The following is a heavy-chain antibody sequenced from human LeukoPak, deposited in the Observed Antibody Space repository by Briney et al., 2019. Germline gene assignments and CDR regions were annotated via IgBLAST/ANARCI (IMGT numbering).Heavy chain of an antibody. Sequence: SETLTLSCAVSGASISTHYWSWIRQAPGKGLEWIAYIYINGDTNYNPSLKSRATLSVDTSKNQFSLKLSTLTAADTAVYYWARPYYYDSRIVPWGEGTLVTVSS. D-gene: IGHD3-22*01. CDR3: ARPYYYDSRIVP. J-gene: IGHJ5*02. CDR2: IYINGDT. V-gene: IGHV4-4*09. CDR1: GASISTHY.